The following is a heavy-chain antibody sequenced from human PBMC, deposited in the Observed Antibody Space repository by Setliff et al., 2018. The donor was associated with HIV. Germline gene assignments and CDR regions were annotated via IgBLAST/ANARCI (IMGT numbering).Heavy chain of an antibody. J-gene: IGHJ4*02. Sequence: TLSLTCTVSGDSINSGGYHWTWIRQHPGKGLEWIGYISYIGYTYYNPALKSRLTISLYTSKNQFSLRLSSVTATDTAMYYCARHPREETQRNYKFDSWGQGTLVTVSS. CDR1: GDSINSGGYH. V-gene: IGHV4-31*03. CDR2: ISYIGYT. D-gene: IGHD1-7*01. CDR3: ARHPREETQRNYKFDS.